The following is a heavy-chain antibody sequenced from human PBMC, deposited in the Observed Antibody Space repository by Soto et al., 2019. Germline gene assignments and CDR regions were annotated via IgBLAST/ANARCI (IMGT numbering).Heavy chain of an antibody. D-gene: IGHD5-12*01. V-gene: IGHV1-58*01. J-gene: IGHJ6*02. CDR3: AADGNSGYSYYYYYGMDV. Sequence: ASVKVSCKASGFTFTSSAVQCVRQARGQLLEWIGWIVVGSGNTNYAQKFQERVTITRDMSTSTAYMELSSLRSEDTAVYYCAADGNSGYSYYYYYGMDVWGQGTTVTVSS. CDR2: IVVGSGNT. CDR1: GFTFTSSA.